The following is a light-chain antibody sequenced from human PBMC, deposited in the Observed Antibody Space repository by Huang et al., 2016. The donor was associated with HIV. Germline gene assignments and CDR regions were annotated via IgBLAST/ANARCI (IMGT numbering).Light chain of an antibody. Sequence: EIVLTQSPGTLSLSPGERAALSCRASQNITSNFLAWYQQKPGQAPRLLIYGASSRAIGIPDRFSGSGSGTDFTLTITRLGPQDSAVYYCQQYVSAPLTFGGGTGVEI. CDR2: GAS. CDR1: QNITSNF. CDR3: QQYVSAPLT. J-gene: IGKJ4*01. V-gene: IGKV3-20*01.